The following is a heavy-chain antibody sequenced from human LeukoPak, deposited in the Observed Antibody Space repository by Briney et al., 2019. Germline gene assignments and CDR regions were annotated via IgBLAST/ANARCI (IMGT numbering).Heavy chain of an antibody. CDR3: ARRTRSYGSGWYHDY. CDR2: IYYSGST. D-gene: IGHD6-19*01. J-gene: IGHJ4*02. V-gene: IGHV4-39*01. CDR1: GGSISSSSYY. Sequence: SETLSHTCTVSGGSISSSSYYWGWIRQPPGKGLEWIGSIYYSGSTYYNPSLKSRVTISVDTSKNQFSLKLSSVTAADTAVYYCARRTRSYGSGWYHDYWGQGTLVTVSS.